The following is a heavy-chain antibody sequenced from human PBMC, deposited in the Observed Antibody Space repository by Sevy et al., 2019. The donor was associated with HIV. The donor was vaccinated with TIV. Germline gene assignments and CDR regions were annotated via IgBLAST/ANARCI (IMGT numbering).Heavy chain of an antibody. CDR1: EFSVTDNY. Sequence: GGSLRLSCAASEFSVTDNYMSWVRQAPGKGLEWVSTIYSGGSTFYADSVKGGFTISRDNSKNTLYLHMNSLRAEDTAVYYCARDRYYDASGYYYYYYGFDVWGQGTTVTVSS. CDR2: IYSGGST. D-gene: IGHD3-22*01. J-gene: IGHJ6*02. CDR3: ARDRYYDASGYYYYYYGFDV. V-gene: IGHV3-66*01.